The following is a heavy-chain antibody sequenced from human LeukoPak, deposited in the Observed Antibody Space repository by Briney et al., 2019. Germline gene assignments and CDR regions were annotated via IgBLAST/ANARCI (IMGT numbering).Heavy chain of an antibody. Sequence: SPSETLSLTCTVSGGSISSYYWSWIRQPPGKGLEWIGYIYYSGSTNYNPSLKSRFTISVDTSKNQFSLKLSSVTAADTAVYYCARGEGYYFDYWGQGTLVTVSS. V-gene: IGHV4-59*01. J-gene: IGHJ4*02. CDR2: IYYSGST. CDR3: ARGEGYYFDY. CDR1: GGSISSYY. D-gene: IGHD1-26*01.